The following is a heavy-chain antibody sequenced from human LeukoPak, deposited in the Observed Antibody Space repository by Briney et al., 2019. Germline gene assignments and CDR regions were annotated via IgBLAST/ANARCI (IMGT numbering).Heavy chain of an antibody. CDR1: GGSISSADYY. J-gene: IGHJ6*02. D-gene: IGHD6-6*01. CDR3: ARGGGIAARLIGMDV. V-gene: IGHV4-30-4*01. CDR2: IYYSGST. Sequence: SQTLSLTCTVSGGSISSADYYWSWIRQPPGKGLEWIGYIYYSGSTYYNPSLKSRVTISVDTSKNQFSLKLSSVTAADTAVYYCARGGGIAARLIGMDVWGQGTTVTVSS.